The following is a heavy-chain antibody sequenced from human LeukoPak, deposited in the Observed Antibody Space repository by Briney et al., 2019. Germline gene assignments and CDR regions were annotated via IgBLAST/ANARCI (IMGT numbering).Heavy chain of an antibody. D-gene: IGHD5-12*01. CDR3: ARSPKNVAYNSGLDYFDF. Sequence: GESLQISCKGSGYSFTSYWIGWVRQMPGKGLEWMGIIYPGDSDTRYSPSFQGQVTISADKSISTAYLQWSSLKASDTAMFYCARSPKNVAYNSGLDYFDFWGQGTLVTVSS. V-gene: IGHV5-51*01. J-gene: IGHJ4*02. CDR1: GYSFTSYW. CDR2: IYPGDSDT.